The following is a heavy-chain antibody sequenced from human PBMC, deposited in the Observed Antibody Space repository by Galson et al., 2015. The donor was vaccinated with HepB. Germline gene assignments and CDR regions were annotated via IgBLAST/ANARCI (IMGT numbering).Heavy chain of an antibody. D-gene: IGHD4-17*01. V-gene: IGHV1-2*06. Sequence: SVKVSCKASGYTFTVYYIHWVRQAPGQGLEWMGRINPNDGATNYAQSFQGRVTMTGDPSISTAYMELTRLISDDTAVYYCATKDYGDWDYWGQGTLVTVSS. CDR3: ATKDYGDWDY. CDR1: GYTFTVYY. J-gene: IGHJ4*02. CDR2: INPNDGAT.